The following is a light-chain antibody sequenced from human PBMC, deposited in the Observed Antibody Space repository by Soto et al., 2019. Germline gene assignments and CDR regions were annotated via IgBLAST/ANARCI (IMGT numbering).Light chain of an antibody. CDR2: GAS. CDR1: QSVWSN. CDR3: QQYDNRSPLT. J-gene: IGKJ4*01. Sequence: VMKKFPATLSVTQGGRATLSCRASQSVWSNLAWYQQKPGQAPRLLIYGASTRATGVPAKFSGSGSGTEFTLTISSLQTEDFGVYYCQQYDNRSPLTFGGGTKVDI. V-gene: IGKV3-15*01.